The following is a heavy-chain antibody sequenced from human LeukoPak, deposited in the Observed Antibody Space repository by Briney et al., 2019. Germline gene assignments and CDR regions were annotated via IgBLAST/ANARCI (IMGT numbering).Heavy chain of an antibody. CDR1: GGTFSSYA. D-gene: IGHD1-26*01. J-gene: IGHJ3*02. V-gene: IGHV1-69*05. CDR3: ARVNSGSYYGAFDI. Sequence: SVKVSCKASGGTFSSYAISWVRLAPGQGLEWMGGIIPIFCTANYAQKFQGRVTITTDESTSTDYMELSSLRSEDTAVYYCARVNSGSYYGAFDIWGQGTMVTVSS. CDR2: IIPIFCTA.